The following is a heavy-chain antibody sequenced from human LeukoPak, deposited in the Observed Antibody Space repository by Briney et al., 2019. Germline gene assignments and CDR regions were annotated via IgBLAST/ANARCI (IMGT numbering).Heavy chain of an antibody. CDR1: GFTFSSYA. J-gene: IGHJ6*03. CDR2: ISYDGSNK. V-gene: IGHV3-30*04. Sequence: GGSLRLSCAASGFTFSSYAMHWVRQAPGKGLEWVAVISYDGSNKYYADSVKGRFTISRDNSKNTLYLQMNSLRAEDTAVYYCARERYGDYYMDVWGKGTAVTVSS. D-gene: IGHD4-17*01. CDR3: ARERYGDYYMDV.